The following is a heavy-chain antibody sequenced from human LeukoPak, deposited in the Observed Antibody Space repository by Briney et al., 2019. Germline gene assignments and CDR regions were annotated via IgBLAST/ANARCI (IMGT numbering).Heavy chain of an antibody. CDR2: ISSSSSYI. D-gene: IGHD3-9*01. Sequence: PGGSLRLSCAASGFTFSSYSMNCVRQAPGKGLEWVSSISSSSSYIYYADSVKGRFTISRDNTKNSLCLQMNSLRADDTAVYYCARDHLADILTGYSLNYYYYGMDVWGKGTTVTVSS. J-gene: IGHJ6*04. CDR1: GFTFSSYS. CDR3: ARDHLADILTGYSLNYYYYGMDV. V-gene: IGHV3-21*01.